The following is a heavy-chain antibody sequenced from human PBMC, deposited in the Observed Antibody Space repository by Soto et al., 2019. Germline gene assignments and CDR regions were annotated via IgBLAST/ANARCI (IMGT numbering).Heavy chain of an antibody. CDR2: IKQDGSED. V-gene: IGHV3-7*01. CDR3: ARDFDL. Sequence: EVQLVESGGGLVQPGGSLRLSCTASGFMFSAYWMSWVRQAPGKGLEWVANIKQDGSEDYYVDSLKGRFTISRDNGKNSLYLQMNSLRAEDTAVYYCARDFDLWGRGTLVTVSS. CDR1: GFMFSAYW. J-gene: IGHJ2*01.